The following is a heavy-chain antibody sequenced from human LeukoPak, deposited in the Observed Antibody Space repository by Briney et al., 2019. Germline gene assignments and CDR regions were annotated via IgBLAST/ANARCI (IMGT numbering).Heavy chain of an antibody. CDR3: ARTRSSGYLTFDY. CDR1: GGSISSSSYY. J-gene: IGHJ4*02. CDR2: IYYSGST. D-gene: IGHD3-22*01. V-gene: IGHV4-39*01. Sequence: SETLSLTCTVSGGSISSSSYYWGWIRQPPGKGLEWIGSIYYSGSTYYNPSLKSRVTISVDTSKNQFSLKLSSVTAADTAVYYCARTRSSGYLTFDYWGQGILVTVSS.